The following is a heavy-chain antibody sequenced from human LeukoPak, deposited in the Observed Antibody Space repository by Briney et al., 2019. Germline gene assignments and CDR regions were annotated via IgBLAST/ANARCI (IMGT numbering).Heavy chain of an antibody. CDR1: GFTFSSYG. D-gene: IGHD3-3*01. CDR3: AKDLGRDIRFLEWFRDYYYGMDV. J-gene: IGHJ6*02. CDR2: ISYDGSNK. V-gene: IGHV3-30*18. Sequence: RTGGSLRLSCAASGFTFSSYGMHWVRQAPGKGLEWVAVISYDGSNKYYADSVKGRFTISRDNSKNTLYLQMNSLRAEDTAVYYCAKDLGRDIRFLEWFRDYYYGMDVWGQGTTVTVSS.